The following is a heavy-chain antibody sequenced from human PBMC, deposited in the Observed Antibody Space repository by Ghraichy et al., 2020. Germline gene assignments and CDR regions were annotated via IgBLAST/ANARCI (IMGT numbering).Heavy chain of an antibody. V-gene: IGHV3-15*01. CDR2: IKSKTDGGTT. CDR3: TAGVSDY. CDR1: GFTFRNAW. Sequence: GGSLRLSCAASGFTFRNAWMSWVRQAPGKGLEWVVRIKSKTDGGTTDYAAPVKGRFTISRDDSKNTLYLQMNSLKTEDTAVYYCTAGVSDYWGQGTLVTVSS. J-gene: IGHJ4*02.